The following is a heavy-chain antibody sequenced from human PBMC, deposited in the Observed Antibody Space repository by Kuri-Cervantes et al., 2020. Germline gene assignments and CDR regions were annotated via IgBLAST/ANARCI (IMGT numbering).Heavy chain of an antibody. CDR1: RFSFSSFW. J-gene: IGHJ4*02. CDR2: INTDGSHT. V-gene: IGHV3-74*01. Sequence: GESLKISCAASRFSFSSFWMHWVRQAPGKGLVWVSRINTDGSHTGYADSVKGRFTISRDNAKNSLYLQMNSLRAEDTAVYYCARWPTGAGYYFDYWGQGTLVTVSS. D-gene: IGHD1-14*01. CDR3: ARWPTGAGYYFDY.